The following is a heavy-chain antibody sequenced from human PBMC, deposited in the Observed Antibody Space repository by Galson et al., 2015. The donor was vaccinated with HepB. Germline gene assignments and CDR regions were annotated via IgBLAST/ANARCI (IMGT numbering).Heavy chain of an antibody. CDR2: SAGSGNSA. D-gene: IGHD3-22*01. CDR1: GFRFSSYA. J-gene: IGHJ4*02. Sequence: SLRLSCAASGFRFSSYAMNWVRQAPGKGLEWVSVSAGSGNSAYYADSVRGRFTISRDNSESTLYLQMNTLRAEDTAVYYCARGTNYFDSSEVDYWGQGTLVTVSS. CDR3: ARGTNYFDSSEVDY. V-gene: IGHV3-23*01.